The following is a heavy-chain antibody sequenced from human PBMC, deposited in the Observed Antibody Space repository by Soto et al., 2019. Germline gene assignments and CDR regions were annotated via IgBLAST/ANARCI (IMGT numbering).Heavy chain of an antibody. Sequence: SVKVSCKASGGTFSSYAISWVRQAPGQGLEWMGGIIPIFGTANYAQKFQGRVTITADKSTSTAYMELSSLRSEDTAVYYCARKRPNCGGDCYSHWGQGTLVTVS. V-gene: IGHV1-69*06. CDR1: GGTFSSYA. CDR3: ARKRPNCGGDCYSH. D-gene: IGHD2-21*02. J-gene: IGHJ4*02. CDR2: IIPIFGTA.